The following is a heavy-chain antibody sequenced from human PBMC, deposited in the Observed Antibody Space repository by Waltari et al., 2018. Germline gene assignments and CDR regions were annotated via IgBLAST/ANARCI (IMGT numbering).Heavy chain of an antibody. CDR3: ARGGSGQLSLFYMDV. D-gene: IGHD3-10*01. V-gene: IGHV1-46*01. J-gene: IGHJ6*03. Sequence: QVQLVQSGAEVKKPGASVKVSCKASGYTFTSYYMHWVRQAPGQGLEWMGIINPSGGSTSYAQKCQGRVTMTRDTSTSTVYMELSSLRSEDTAVYYCARGGSGQLSLFYMDVWGKGTTVTISS. CDR1: GYTFTSYY. CDR2: INPSGGST.